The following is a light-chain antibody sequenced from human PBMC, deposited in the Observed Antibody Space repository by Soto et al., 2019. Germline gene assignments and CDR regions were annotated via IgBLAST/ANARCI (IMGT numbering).Light chain of an antibody. CDR3: SSYEGINNLEV. J-gene: IGLJ1*01. CDR2: EVN. Sequence: QSALTQPPSASGSPGQSVTISCTGTSSDVGGYKYVSWYQQHPGKAPKLMIFEVNKRPSGVPDRFSGSKSGNTAYLTDSGLQAEDEADYYCSSYEGINNLEVFGTGTKLTVL. V-gene: IGLV2-8*01. CDR1: SSDVGGYKY.